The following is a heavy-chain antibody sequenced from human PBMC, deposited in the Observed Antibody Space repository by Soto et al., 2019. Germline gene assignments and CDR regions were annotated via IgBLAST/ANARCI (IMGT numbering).Heavy chain of an antibody. D-gene: IGHD2-15*01. Sequence: GESLKISCKGSGYSFTSYWIGWVRQMPGKGLEWMGIIYPGDSDPRYSPSFQGQVTISADKSISTAYLQWSSLKASDTAMYYCASGMGYCSGGSCYGHDYWGQGTLVTVSS. J-gene: IGHJ4*02. CDR2: IYPGDSDP. CDR3: ASGMGYCSGGSCYGHDY. V-gene: IGHV5-51*01. CDR1: GYSFTSYW.